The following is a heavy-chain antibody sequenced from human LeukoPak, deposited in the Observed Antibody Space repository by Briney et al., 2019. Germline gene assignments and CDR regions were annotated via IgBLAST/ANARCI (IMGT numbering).Heavy chain of an antibody. V-gene: IGHV3-30*18. CDR1: GFTFSSYG. D-gene: IGHD1-26*01. J-gene: IGHJ4*02. CDR2: ISYDGSNK. Sequence: PGGSLRLSCAASGFTFSSYGMHWVRQAPGKALEWVAVISYDGSNKYYADSVKGRFTISRDNSKNTLYLQMNSLRAEDTAVYYCAKDGALYSGSYLCDYWGQGTLVTVSS. CDR3: AKDGALYSGSYLCDY.